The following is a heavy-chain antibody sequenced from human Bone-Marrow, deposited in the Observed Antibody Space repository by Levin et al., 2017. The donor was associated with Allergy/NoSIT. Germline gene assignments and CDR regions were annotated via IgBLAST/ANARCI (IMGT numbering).Heavy chain of an antibody. CDR2: IYHSGTT. J-gene: IGHJ4*02. CDR1: GGSISSSNW. V-gene: IGHV4-4*02. D-gene: IGHD3-9*01. Sequence: PGGSLRLSCAVSGGSISSSNWWSWVRQSPGRGLEWIGEIYHSGTTSYNPSLSSRVILSIDKSKTQFSLQLRSVTAADTAVYYCERQLEGKYSEILTGALDYWGQGILVTVSS. CDR3: ERQLEGKYSEILTGALDY.